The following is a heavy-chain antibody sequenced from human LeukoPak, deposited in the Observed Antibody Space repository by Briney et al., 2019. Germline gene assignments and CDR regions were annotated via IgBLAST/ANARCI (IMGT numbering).Heavy chain of an antibody. CDR2: ISGSGDNT. CDR1: GFTFSSYA. V-gene: IGHV3-23*01. D-gene: IGHD3-16*01. CDR3: AKAGGDPYYFYYYMDV. Sequence: PGGSLRLSCAASGFTFSSYAMTWVRQAPGKGLEWVSVISGSGDNTYYADSVKGRFTTSRDNSKNTLFLQMNSLRAEDTAVYYCAKAGGDPYYFYYYMDVWGKGTTVTVSS. J-gene: IGHJ6*03.